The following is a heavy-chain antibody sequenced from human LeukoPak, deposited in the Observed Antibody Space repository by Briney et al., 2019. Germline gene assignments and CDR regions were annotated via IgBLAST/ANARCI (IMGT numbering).Heavy chain of an antibody. CDR2: ISGSGSST. Sequence: GGSLRLSCAASGLTFSSYWMHWVRQAPGKGLEWVSAISGSGSSTYYADSVKGRFAISRDNSKNTLYLQMNSLRAEDTAIYYCAKDRQMTTPSYFDYWGQGTLVTVSS. V-gene: IGHV3-23*01. J-gene: IGHJ4*02. CDR3: AKDRQMTTPSYFDY. D-gene: IGHD5-24*01. CDR1: GLTFSSYW.